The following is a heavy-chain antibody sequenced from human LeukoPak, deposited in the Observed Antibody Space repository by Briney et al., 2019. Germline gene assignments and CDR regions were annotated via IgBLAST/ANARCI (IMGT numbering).Heavy chain of an antibody. CDR3: ARRYCSSTSCTLDY. CDR1: GFTFSSYS. J-gene: IGHJ4*02. D-gene: IGHD2-2*01. V-gene: IGHV3-21*01. Sequence: GGSLRLSCAASGFTFSSYSMNWVRQAPGKGLEWVSSISSSSSYIYYADSVKGRFTISRDNAKNSLYLQMNSLRAEDTAVYYCARRYCSSTSCTLDYWGQGTLVTVSS. CDR2: ISSSSSYI.